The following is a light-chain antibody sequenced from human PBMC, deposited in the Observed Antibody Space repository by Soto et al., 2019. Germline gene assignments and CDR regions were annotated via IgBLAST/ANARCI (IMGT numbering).Light chain of an antibody. Sequence: SYELTQPPSVSVAPGKTASITCVGHNIGSKTVHWYQQKPGQDPTLVIFYDRERPSGIPERISGSNSGNTATLTITRVEAGDEADYYCQLWDSGSAHRVFGGGTKLTVL. CDR2: YDR. CDR3: QLWDSGSAHRV. J-gene: IGLJ3*02. CDR1: NIGSKT. V-gene: IGLV3-21*01.